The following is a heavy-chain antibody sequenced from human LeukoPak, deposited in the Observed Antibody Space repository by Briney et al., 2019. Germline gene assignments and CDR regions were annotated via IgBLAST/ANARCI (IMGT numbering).Heavy chain of an antibody. CDR1: GFTFSSYG. D-gene: IGHD1-26*01. CDR2: ISYDGSNK. CDR3: AKDGATGAFDI. J-gene: IGHJ3*02. Sequence: GGSLRLSCAASGFTFSSYGMHWVRQAPGKGLEWVAVISYDGSNKYYADSVKGRFTISRDNSKNTLYLQMNSLRAEDTAVYYCAKDGATGAFDIWGQGTMVTVSS. V-gene: IGHV3-30*18.